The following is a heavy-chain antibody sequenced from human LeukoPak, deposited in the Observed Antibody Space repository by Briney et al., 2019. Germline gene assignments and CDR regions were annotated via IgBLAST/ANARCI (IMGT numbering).Heavy chain of an antibody. CDR3: AKDTRSGSYTGAFDI. Sequence: ASVKVSCMPSVYTFSDYYMHWVRQAPGQGLEWMGRISPNSGGTNYPQKFLGRVTMTRDTSISTAYMELSGLRSGDTAIYYCAKDTRSGSYTGAFDIWGQGTLVTVSS. V-gene: IGHV1-2*06. CDR2: ISPNSGGT. D-gene: IGHD1-26*01. J-gene: IGHJ3*02. CDR1: VYTFSDYY.